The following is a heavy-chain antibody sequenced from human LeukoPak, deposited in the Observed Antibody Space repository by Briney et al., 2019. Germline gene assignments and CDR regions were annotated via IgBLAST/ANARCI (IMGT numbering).Heavy chain of an antibody. Sequence: LSCAASGFTLSSYAMSWVRQPPGKGLEWIGEINHSGSTNYNPSLKSRVTISVDTSKNQFSLKLSSVTAADTAVYYCARMAATVTTKGDYWGQGTLVTVSS. CDR3: ARMAATVTTKGDY. CDR1: GFTLSSYA. D-gene: IGHD4-17*01. CDR2: INHSGST. J-gene: IGHJ4*02. V-gene: IGHV4-34*09.